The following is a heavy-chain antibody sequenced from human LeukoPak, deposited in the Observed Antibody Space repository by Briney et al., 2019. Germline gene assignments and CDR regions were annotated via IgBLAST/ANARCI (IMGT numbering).Heavy chain of an antibody. CDR1: GGSISSSSYY. J-gene: IGHJ5*02. CDR2: SYYSGST. CDR3: AREVAGYSSGWFRFDP. V-gene: IGHV4-61*05. Sequence: SETLSLTCTVSGGSISSSSYYWGGIRQPPGKGLEGIGYSYYSGSTNYNPSLKTRATISVATPKNQFSLKLSSVTAADTAVYYCAREVAGYSSGWFRFDPWGQGTLVTVSS. D-gene: IGHD6-19*01.